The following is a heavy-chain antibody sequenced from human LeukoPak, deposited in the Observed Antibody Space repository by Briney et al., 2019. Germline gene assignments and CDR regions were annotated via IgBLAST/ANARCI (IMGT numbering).Heavy chain of an antibody. J-gene: IGHJ4*02. D-gene: IGHD3-22*01. CDR2: IYYSGTT. Sequence: TPSETLSLTCTVSGGSISDYYWSWIRQPPGRGLEWLGYIYYSGTTHYNPSLKSRVTMSVGTSKNQFSLKVSSVTAADTAVYFCARNYDRMDYWGQGTLVTVSS. V-gene: IGHV4-59*01. CDR3: ARNYDRMDY. CDR1: GGSISDYY.